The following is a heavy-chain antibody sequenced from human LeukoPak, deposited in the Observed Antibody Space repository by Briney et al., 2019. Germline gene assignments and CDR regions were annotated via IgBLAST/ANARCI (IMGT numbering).Heavy chain of an antibody. CDR1: GYTFTGYY. CDR2: INPSGGST. V-gene: IGHV1-46*01. CDR3: ARSVVPARLFDY. D-gene: IGHD2-2*01. J-gene: IGHJ4*02. Sequence: ASVKVSCKASGYTFTGYYMHWVRQAPGQGLERMGIINPSGGSTSYAQKFQGRVTMTRDMSTSTVYMELSSLRSEDTAVYYCARSVVPARLFDYWGQGTLVTVSS.